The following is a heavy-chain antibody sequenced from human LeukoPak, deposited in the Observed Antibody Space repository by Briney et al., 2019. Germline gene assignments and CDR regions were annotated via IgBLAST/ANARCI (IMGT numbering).Heavy chain of an antibody. CDR1: GFTFRSYG. CDR3: ASDGIAVDRGIGYFDY. Sequence: KSLRLSCAASGFTFRSYGMHWVRQAPGKGLEWVAVIWYDGSNKYYADSVKGRFTISRDNSENTLYLQMNSLRVEDTALYYCASDGIAVDRGIGYFDYWGQGTLVTVSS. CDR2: IWYDGSNK. J-gene: IGHJ4*02. D-gene: IGHD6-13*01. V-gene: IGHV3-33*01.